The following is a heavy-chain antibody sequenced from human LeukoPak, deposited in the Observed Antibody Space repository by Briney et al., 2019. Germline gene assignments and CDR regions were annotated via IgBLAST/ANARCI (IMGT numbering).Heavy chain of an antibody. V-gene: IGHV4-34*01. Sequence: SETLSLTCAVYGGSFSGYYWSWIRQPPGNWLEWIGEINHSGSTNYNPSLKRRVTISVDTSKNQFSLKLSSVTAADTAVYYCARGWSYSAFDYWGQGTLVTVSS. D-gene: IGHD3-10*01. J-gene: IGHJ4*02. CDR2: INHSGST. CDR3: ARGWSYSAFDY. CDR1: GGSFSGYY.